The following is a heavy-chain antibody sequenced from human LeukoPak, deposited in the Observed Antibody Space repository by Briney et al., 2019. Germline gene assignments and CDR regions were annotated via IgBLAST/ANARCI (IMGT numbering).Heavy chain of an antibody. D-gene: IGHD2-15*01. CDR2: INPNIGGT. CDR1: GYTFTGYY. Sequence: ASVKVSCTASGYTFTGYYMHWVRQAPGQGLEWMGWINPNIGGTNYAQKFQGWVTMTRDTSISTAYMELSRLRSDDTAVYYCAIFSGYCSGGSCYPNAFDIWGQGTMVTVSS. J-gene: IGHJ3*02. CDR3: AIFSGYCSGGSCYPNAFDI. V-gene: IGHV1-2*04.